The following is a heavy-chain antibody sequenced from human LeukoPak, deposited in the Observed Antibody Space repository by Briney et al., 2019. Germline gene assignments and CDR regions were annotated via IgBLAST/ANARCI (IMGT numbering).Heavy chain of an antibody. Sequence: SQTLSLTCTVSGGSISSGDYYWSWIRQPPGKGLEWIGYIYYSGSIYYNPSLKSRVTISVDTSKNQFSLKLSSVTAADTAVYYCARADQPGLTDYYYYGMDVWGQGTTVTVSS. J-gene: IGHJ6*02. CDR2: IYYSGSI. V-gene: IGHV4-30-4*01. CDR1: GGSISSGDYY. CDR3: ARADQPGLTDYYYYGMDV. D-gene: IGHD2-2*01.